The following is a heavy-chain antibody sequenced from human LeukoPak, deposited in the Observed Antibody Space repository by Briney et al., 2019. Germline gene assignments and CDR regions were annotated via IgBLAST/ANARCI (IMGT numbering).Heavy chain of an antibody. J-gene: IGHJ6*02. CDR1: GGSISGHY. Sequence: SETLSLTCSVSGGSISGHYWTWIRQTPGKGLEWIGQIHYTGKPDYNPSLKSRITMSVDTSKNQVSLQVSSVTAADSAIYYCARFGVDYDMDVWGHGTTVTVFS. CDR3: ARFGVDYDMDV. D-gene: IGHD3-16*01. CDR2: IHYTGKP. V-gene: IGHV4-59*11.